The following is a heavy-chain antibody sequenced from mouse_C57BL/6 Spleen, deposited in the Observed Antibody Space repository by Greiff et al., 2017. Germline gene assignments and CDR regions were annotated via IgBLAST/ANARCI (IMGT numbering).Heavy chain of an antibody. CDR1: GYSITSGYD. Sequence: EVQLKESGPGMVKPSQSLSLTCTVTGYSITSGYDWHWIRHFPGNKLEWMGYISYSGSTKYNPSLKSRISITHDTSKNHFFLKLNSVTTEDTATYYCARGGPYYFDYWGQGTTRTVSS. V-gene: IGHV3-1*01. CDR3: ARGGPYYFDY. J-gene: IGHJ2*01. CDR2: ISYSGST.